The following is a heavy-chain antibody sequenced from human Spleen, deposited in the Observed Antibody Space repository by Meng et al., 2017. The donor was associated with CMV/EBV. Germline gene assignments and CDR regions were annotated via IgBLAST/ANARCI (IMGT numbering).Heavy chain of an antibody. Sequence: LFCAASGVTYRTYRMNWVRQAPGKALEWVSSISSSSSYICYADSVKGRFTISRYNAKNSLYLQMNSLRAEDTAVYYCARVRQGDIDYWGQGTLVTVSS. D-gene: IGHD1-26*01. CDR2: ISSSSSYI. CDR3: ARVRQGDIDY. CDR1: GVTYRTYR. J-gene: IGHJ4*02. V-gene: IGHV3-21*01.